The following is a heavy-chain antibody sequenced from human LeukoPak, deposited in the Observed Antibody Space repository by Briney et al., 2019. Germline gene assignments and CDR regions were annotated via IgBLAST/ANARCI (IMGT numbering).Heavy chain of an antibody. CDR3: AREARSNSGFDY. D-gene: IGHD4-11*01. CDR1: GFTFSSYA. CDR2: ISYDGSNK. Sequence: GGSLRLSCAASGFTFSSYAMHWVRQAPGKGLEWVAVISYDGSNKYYADSVKGRFTISRDNSKNTLYLQMNSLRAEDTAVYYCAREARSNSGFDYWGQGTLVAVSS. J-gene: IGHJ4*02. V-gene: IGHV3-30-3*01.